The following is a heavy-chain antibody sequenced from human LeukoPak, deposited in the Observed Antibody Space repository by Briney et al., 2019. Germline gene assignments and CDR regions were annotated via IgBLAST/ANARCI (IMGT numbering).Heavy chain of an antibody. J-gene: IGHJ6*03. CDR2: INHSGST. V-gene: IGHV4-34*01. CDR3: ARGSPVAGTFYYYYYYMDV. D-gene: IGHD6-19*01. CDR1: GGSFSGYY. Sequence: PSETLSLTCAVYGGSFSGYYWSWIRQPPGKGLEWIGEINHSGSTNYNPSLKSRVTISVDTSKNQFSLKLSSVTAADTAVYYCARGSPVAGTFYYYYYYMDVWGKGTTVTVSS.